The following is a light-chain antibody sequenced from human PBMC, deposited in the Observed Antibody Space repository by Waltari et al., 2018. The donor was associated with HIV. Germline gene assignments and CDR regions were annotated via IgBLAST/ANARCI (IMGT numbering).Light chain of an antibody. CDR2: DNN. J-gene: IGLJ3*02. V-gene: IGLV1-51*01. Sequence: QSVLTQPPSVSAAPGQTVTISSSGSSSNIGNNYVSWYQQLPGTAPKLLIYDNNKRPSGIPDRFSGSKSGTSATLGITGLQTGDEADYYCGTWDSSLSAGVFGGGTKLTVL. CDR1: SSNIGNNY. CDR3: GTWDSSLSAGV.